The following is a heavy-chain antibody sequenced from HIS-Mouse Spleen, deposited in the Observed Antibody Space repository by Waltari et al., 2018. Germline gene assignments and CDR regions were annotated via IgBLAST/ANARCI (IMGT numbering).Heavy chain of an antibody. CDR1: GGPISSSSSY. Sequence: QLQLQESGPGLVKPSETLSLTCTVSGGPISSSSSYWGWIRPTPGKGLEWIGSIYYSGSTYYNPSLKSRVTISVDTSKNQFSLKLSSVTAADTAVHYCAREIPYSSSWYDWYFDLWGRGTLVTVSS. J-gene: IGHJ2*01. D-gene: IGHD6-13*01. V-gene: IGHV4-39*07. CDR3: AREIPYSSSWYDWYFDL. CDR2: IYYSGST.